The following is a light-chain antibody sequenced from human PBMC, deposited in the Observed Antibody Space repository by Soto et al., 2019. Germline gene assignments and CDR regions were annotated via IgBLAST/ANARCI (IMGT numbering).Light chain of an antibody. CDR1: QDINGW. Sequence: DIQLTQFPPTLSASVGDRVIITCRTSQDINGWLAWYRQKPGKAPNLLIYEASTLHTGVPSRFSGGGSGTEFTLTISSLQPDDAATFYCQQYNSAPYTFGQGTRLEIK. CDR2: EAS. V-gene: IGKV1-5*03. CDR3: QQYNSAPYT. J-gene: IGKJ2*01.